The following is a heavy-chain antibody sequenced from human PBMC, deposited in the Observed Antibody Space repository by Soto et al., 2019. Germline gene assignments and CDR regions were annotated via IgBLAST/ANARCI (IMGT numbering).Heavy chain of an antibody. Sequence: QVQLQESGPGLVKPLETLSLTCAVSGGSISKYYWSWIRQTPGKRLEWIGYFYYSGTTKYNPSLKSRVTISEDPSKNQFSLALTSVTAADTAVYYCARQPPGGDDSFDVWGQGTMVTVSS. D-gene: IGHD3-16*01. CDR3: ARQPPGGDDSFDV. V-gene: IGHV4-59*08. J-gene: IGHJ3*01. CDR2: FYYSGTT. CDR1: GGSISKYY.